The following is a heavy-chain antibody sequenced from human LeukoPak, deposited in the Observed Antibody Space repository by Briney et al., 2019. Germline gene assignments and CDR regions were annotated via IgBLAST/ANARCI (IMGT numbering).Heavy chain of an antibody. J-gene: IGHJ3*02. CDR1: GGSVSSGTYY. Sequence: SQTLSLTCTVSGGSVSSGTYYWSWIRQPAGKGLEWIGRIYTSGSTNYNPSLKSRITISIDTSKNQFSLKLSSVTAADTAVYYCARHDLMITFGGVTPLDAFDTWGQGTMVTVSS. V-gene: IGHV4-61*02. CDR2: IYTSGST. CDR3: ARHDLMITFGGVTPLDAFDT. D-gene: IGHD3-16*01.